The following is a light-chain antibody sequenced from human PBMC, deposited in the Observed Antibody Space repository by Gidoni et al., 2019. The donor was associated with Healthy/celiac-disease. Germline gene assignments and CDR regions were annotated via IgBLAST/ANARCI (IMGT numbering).Light chain of an antibody. CDR1: SSDVGSYNL. V-gene: IGLV2-23*02. Sequence: QSALTQPASVSGSPGQSITISCTGTSSDVGSYNLVSWYQQRPGKAPKLMIYEVSKRPSGVSSRFSGSKSGNTASLTISGLQAEDEADYYCCSYAGSSTFGVFGGGTKLTVL. CDR3: CSYAGSSTFGV. J-gene: IGLJ3*02. CDR2: EVS.